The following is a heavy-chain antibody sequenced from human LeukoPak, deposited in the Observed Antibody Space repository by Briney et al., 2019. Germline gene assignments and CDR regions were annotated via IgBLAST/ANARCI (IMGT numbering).Heavy chain of an antibody. Sequence: ASVKVSCKASKYTFSAYYVHWVRQAPGQGLEWMGRIDPNSGVRNYPQKFQGRVTMTRDTSISTAYMELSRLRSDDTAVYYCARTGQNYYDSSGYYGGVFDYWGQGTLVTVSS. CDR2: IDPNSGVR. D-gene: IGHD3-22*01. V-gene: IGHV1-2*06. J-gene: IGHJ4*02. CDR3: ARTGQNYYDSSGYYGGVFDY. CDR1: KYTFSAYY.